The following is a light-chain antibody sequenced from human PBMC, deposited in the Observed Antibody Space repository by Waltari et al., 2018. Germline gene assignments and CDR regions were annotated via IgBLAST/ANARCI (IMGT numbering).Light chain of an antibody. CDR2: GAS. CDR1: QTINSKN. CDR3: QQYGASPPWT. J-gene: IGKJ1*01. V-gene: IGKV3-20*01. Sequence: EVVLTQSPDTLSLSPGDRATLSCRASQTINSKNLALYQQKPGQAPRLLFFGASTRATGIPDRFTGTGSGTAFSLTISRLEPEDFAVYYCQQYGASPPWTFGQGTKVEIK.